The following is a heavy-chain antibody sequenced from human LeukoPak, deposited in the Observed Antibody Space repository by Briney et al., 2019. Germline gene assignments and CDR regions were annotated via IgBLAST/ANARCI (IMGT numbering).Heavy chain of an antibody. CDR3: ARDTYDFWRWVSES. Sequence: SETLSLTCTVSGDSISGFYWSWIRQAAGKGLEWIGHIYTSGSTNYNPSLKSRVTMSVDMSKNQFSLELSSVTAADTAVYYCARDTYDFWRWVSESWGQGTLVTVSS. V-gene: IGHV4-4*07. J-gene: IGHJ4*02. D-gene: IGHD3-3*01. CDR1: GDSISGFY. CDR2: IYTSGST.